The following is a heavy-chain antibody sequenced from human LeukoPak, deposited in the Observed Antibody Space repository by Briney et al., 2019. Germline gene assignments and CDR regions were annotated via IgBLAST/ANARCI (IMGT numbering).Heavy chain of an antibody. CDR3: ARHVEGLDY. CDR2: IYHSGST. J-gene: IGHJ4*02. D-gene: IGHD3-10*02. V-gene: IGHV4-30-2*01. CDR1: GGSISSGGYY. Sequence: SETLSLTCTVSGGSISSGGYYWSWIRQPPGKSLEWIGYIYHSGSTYYNPSLKSRVTISVDTSKNQFSLKLSSVTAADTAVYYCARHVEGLDYWGQGTLVTVSS.